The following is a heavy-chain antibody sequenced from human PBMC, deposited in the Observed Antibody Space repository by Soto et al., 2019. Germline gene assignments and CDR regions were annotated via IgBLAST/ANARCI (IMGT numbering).Heavy chain of an antibody. J-gene: IGHJ6*02. CDR2: VNPVVDIP. V-gene: IGHV1-69*02. CDR1: GDTFSKYS. CDR3: ARYRRKNYDYYAMDV. D-gene: IGHD3-16*02. Sequence: QVQLVQSGAEVKKPGSSVKVSCKASGDTFSKYSISWVRQAPGQGLEWMGRVNPVVDIPRYAQKFQGRVTITADKTTPTSHMELSSLTSEDTAIYYCARYRRKNYDYYAMDVWGQGTTVTVSS.